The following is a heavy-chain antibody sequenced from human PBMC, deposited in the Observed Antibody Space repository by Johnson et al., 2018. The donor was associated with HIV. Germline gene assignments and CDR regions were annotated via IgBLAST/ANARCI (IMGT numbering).Heavy chain of an antibody. V-gene: IGHV3-64*01. Sequence: VQLVESGGGVVQPGRSLRLSCAASGFTFSSYAMHWVRQAPGQGLEYVSAISSNGGSTYYANSVKGRFTISRDNSKNTLYLQMGSLRAEDMAVYYCARGGITFGGVIAPGAFDIWGQGTMVTVSS. CDR2: ISSNGGST. CDR3: ARGGITFGGVIAPGAFDI. J-gene: IGHJ3*02. CDR1: GFTFSSYA. D-gene: IGHD3-16*02.